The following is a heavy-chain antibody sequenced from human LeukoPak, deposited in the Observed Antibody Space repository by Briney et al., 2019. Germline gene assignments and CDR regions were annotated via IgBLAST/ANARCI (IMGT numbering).Heavy chain of an antibody. Sequence: GGSLRLSCVASGFTFSSYAMSWVRQAPGKGLEWVSAISGNGGLSYYADSVKGRFTISRDNSKNTLYLQMNTLRAEDTAVYYCAKGDLYVGFDYWGQGTLVTVSS. CDR2: ISGNGGLS. J-gene: IGHJ4*02. V-gene: IGHV3-23*01. CDR1: GFTFSSYA. D-gene: IGHD3-16*01. CDR3: AKGDLYVGFDY.